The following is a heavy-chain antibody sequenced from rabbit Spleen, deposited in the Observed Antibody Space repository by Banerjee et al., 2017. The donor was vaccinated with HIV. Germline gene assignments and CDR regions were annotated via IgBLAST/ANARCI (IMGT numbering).Heavy chain of an antibody. CDR1: GFSFNSGYD. J-gene: IGHJ6*01. D-gene: IGHD8-1*01. Sequence: QSLEESGGDLVKPGASLTLTCTASGFSFNSGYDMCWVRQAPGKGLEWIACIDSSDGDTDYANWPKGRFTISKASSTTVTLQMTSLTAADTATYFCARDTGSSFSSYGMDLWGPGTLVTV. V-gene: IGHV1S40*01. CDR3: ARDTGSSFSSYGMDL. CDR2: IDSSDGDT.